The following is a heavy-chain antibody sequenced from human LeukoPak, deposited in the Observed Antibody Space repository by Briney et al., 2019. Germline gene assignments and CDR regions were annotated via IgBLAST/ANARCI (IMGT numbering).Heavy chain of an antibody. CDR2: ISSSGSTI. J-gene: IGHJ5*02. CDR1: GSTFSSYE. V-gene: IGHV3-48*03. D-gene: IGHD6-13*01. Sequence: GGSLRLSCAASGSTFSSYEMNWVRQAPGKGLEWVSYISSSGSTIYYADSVKGRFTISRDNAKNSLYLQMNSLRAEDTAVYYCARGPIAAAGKDWFDPWGQGTLVTVSS. CDR3: ARGPIAAAGKDWFDP.